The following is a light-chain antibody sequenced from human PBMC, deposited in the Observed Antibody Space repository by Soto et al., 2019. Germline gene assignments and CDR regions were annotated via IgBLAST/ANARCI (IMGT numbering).Light chain of an antibody. J-gene: IGKJ1*01. Sequence: DMQITQSPSTLSAXXXXXXTXTXRASKNINTWVAWYQQRPGKAPNLLIYDASSLQSGVPSRFTGSGSGTEFTLTISSLQPDDFATYFCQQYNNYGTWTFGQGTKVDIK. CDR2: DAS. V-gene: IGKV1-5*01. CDR3: QQYNNYGTWT. CDR1: KNINTW.